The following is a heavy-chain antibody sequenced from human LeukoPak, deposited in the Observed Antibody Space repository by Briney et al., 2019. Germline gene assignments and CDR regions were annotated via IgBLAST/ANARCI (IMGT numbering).Heavy chain of an antibody. V-gene: IGHV3-48*03. D-gene: IGHD2-21*01. CDR2: ISSSGSTI. Sequence: GGSLRLSCGASGFIFSDFEMNWVRQAPGKGLEWVAYISSSGSTIYYADSLRGRFTVSRDSARNSLYLQMNSLRLEDTAVYYCAREDGEGISYYMDVWGKGTTFTVS. J-gene: IGHJ6*03. CDR1: GFIFSDFE. CDR3: AREDGEGISYYMDV.